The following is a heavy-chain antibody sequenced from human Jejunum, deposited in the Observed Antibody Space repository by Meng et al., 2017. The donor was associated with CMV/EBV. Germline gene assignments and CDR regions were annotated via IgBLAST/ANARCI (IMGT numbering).Heavy chain of an antibody. Sequence: FNSSAMYWVRQAPGKGLEWVSGISGRGGTTKYAESVKGRFTISRDNSKNTLYLQMSSLRADDTALYYCAKDRADTVVVPGAPCDPWGQGTQVTVSS. D-gene: IGHD2-2*01. CDR3: AKDRADTVVVPGAPCDP. CDR2: ISGRGGTT. J-gene: IGHJ5*02. V-gene: IGHV3-23*01. CDR1: FNSSA.